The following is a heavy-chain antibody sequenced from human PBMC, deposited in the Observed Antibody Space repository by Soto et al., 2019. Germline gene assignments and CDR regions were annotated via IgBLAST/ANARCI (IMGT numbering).Heavy chain of an antibody. CDR3: ARSYGSGTFDY. V-gene: IGHV4-4*02. Sequence: QVQLQESGPGLVKPSGTLSLTCAVSGGSISSSNWWSWVRQPPGKGLEWIGEIYHSGSTNYNPSLKSRVTISADKSKHKFSLTLSSVTAADTAVYYCARSYGSGTFDYWGQGTLVTVSS. CDR2: IYHSGST. J-gene: IGHJ4*02. D-gene: IGHD3-10*01. CDR1: GGSISSSNW.